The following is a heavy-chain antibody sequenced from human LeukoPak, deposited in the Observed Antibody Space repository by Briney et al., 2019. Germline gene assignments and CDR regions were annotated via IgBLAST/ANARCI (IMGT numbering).Heavy chain of an antibody. V-gene: IGHV3-7*01. CDR1: GFTFSRYW. CDR2: IKQDGSEK. D-gene: IGHD3-22*01. CDR3: ARVRADYYDSSGYSYSDY. J-gene: IGHJ4*02. Sequence: PGGSLRLSCAASGFTFSRYWMSWVRQAPGKGLEWVANIKQDGSEKYYVDSVKGRFTISRDNAKNSLYLQMNSLRAEDTAVYYCARVRADYYDSSGYSYSDYWGQGTLVTVSS.